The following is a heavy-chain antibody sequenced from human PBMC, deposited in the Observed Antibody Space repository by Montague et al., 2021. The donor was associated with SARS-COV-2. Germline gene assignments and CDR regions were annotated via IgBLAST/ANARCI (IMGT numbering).Heavy chain of an antibody. V-gene: IGHV4-59*01. CDR1: GGFISSDY. Sequence: SETLSLTCSVSGGFISSDYWSWIRQSPGKGLEWIGYIYYRGATNYNPSLKSRVTFSIDTSKNQFSLKLISVTAADTAVYFSAREDRWNWFDPWGQGVLVTVSS. CDR3: AREDRWNWFDP. J-gene: IGHJ5*02. CDR2: IYYRGAT. D-gene: IGHD5-24*01.